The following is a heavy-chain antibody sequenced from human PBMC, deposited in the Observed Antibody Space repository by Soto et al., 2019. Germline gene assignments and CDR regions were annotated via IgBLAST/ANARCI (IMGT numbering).Heavy chain of an antibody. CDR1: GGSISSRSYY. D-gene: IGHD3-10*01. CDR3: ARAPYYYGSGILNWFDP. CDR2: IYYSGST. V-gene: IGHV4-39*07. J-gene: IGHJ5*02. Sequence: PSETLSLTCTVSGGSISSRSYYWGWIRQPPGKGLEWIGNIYYSGSTNYNPSLKSRVTISVDTSKNQFSLKLSSVTAADTAVYYCARAPYYYGSGILNWFDPWGQGTLVTVSS.